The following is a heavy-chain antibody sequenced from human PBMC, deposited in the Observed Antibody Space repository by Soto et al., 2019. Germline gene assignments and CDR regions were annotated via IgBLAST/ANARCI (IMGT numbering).Heavy chain of an antibody. CDR3: ARETWELLLDY. CDR1: GGSISSGDYY. J-gene: IGHJ4*02. D-gene: IGHD1-26*01. V-gene: IGHV4-30-4*01. CDR2: IYYSGST. Sequence: SETLSLTCTVSGGSISSGDYYWSWIRQPPGKGLEWIGYIYYSGSTYYNPSLKSRVTISVDTSKNQFSLKLSSVTAADTAVYYCARETWELLLDYWGQGTLVTVSS.